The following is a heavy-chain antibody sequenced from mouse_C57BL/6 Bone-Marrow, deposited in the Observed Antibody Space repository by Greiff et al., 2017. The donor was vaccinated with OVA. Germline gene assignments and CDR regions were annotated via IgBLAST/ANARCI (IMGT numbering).Heavy chain of an antibody. J-gene: IGHJ3*01. CDR3: ARGPYDNQAWFAY. D-gene: IGHD2-1*01. CDR2: INPNNGGT. V-gene: IGHV1-26*01. Sequence: EVQLQQSGPELVKPGASVKISCKASGYTFTDYYMNWVKQSHGKSLEWIGDINPNNGGTSYNQKFKGKATLTVDKSSSTAYMELRSLTTEDSAVYYCARGPYDNQAWFAYWGQGTLVTVSA. CDR1: GYTFTDYY.